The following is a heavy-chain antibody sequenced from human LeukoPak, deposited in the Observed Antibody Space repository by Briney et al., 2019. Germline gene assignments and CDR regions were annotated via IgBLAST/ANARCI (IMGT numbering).Heavy chain of an antibody. Sequence: GSVKVSCKASGYAFTGYYMHWVRQAPGQGLAWMGWLNPNSGGTNYTQKFQGRVTMTRDTSISTAYMELSRLRSDDTAVYYCARERVTMIVVVTSDAFDIWGQGTMVTVSS. CDR1: GYAFTGYY. J-gene: IGHJ3*02. V-gene: IGHV1-2*02. D-gene: IGHD3-22*01. CDR2: LNPNSGGT. CDR3: ARERVTMIVVVTSDAFDI.